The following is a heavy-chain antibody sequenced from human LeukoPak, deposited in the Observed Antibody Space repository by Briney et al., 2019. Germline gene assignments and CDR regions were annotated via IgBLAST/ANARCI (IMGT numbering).Heavy chain of an antibody. Sequence: GGSLRLSCAASGFTVSSSYMSWVRQAPGKGLEWVSVIYSGGSTYYADSVKGRFTISRDNSKNTLYLQMNSLRAEDTAVYYCARDLIHAFDIWGQGTMVTVSS. CDR3: ARDLIHAFDI. CDR2: IYSGGST. J-gene: IGHJ3*02. CDR1: GFTVSSSY. V-gene: IGHV3-53*01.